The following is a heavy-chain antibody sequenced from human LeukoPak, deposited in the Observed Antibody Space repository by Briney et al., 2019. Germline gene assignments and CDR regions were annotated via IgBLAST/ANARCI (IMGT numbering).Heavy chain of an antibody. J-gene: IGHJ5*02. V-gene: IGHV1-18*01. CDR2: ISAYSGNT. Sequence: GASVKVSCKASGYTFTSYGISWVRQAPGQGLEWMGWISAYSGNTNYAQKLQGRVTMTTDTSTSTAYMELRSLRSDDTAVYYCARRFCSSTSCYEFDPWGQGTLVTVSS. D-gene: IGHD2-2*01. CDR3: ARRFCSSTSCYEFDP. CDR1: GYTFTSYG.